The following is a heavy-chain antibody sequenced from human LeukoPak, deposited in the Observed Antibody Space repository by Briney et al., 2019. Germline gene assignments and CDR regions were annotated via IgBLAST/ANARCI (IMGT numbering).Heavy chain of an antibody. CDR2: ISSSGSNI. CDR1: GFTFSSYE. Sequence: PGGALRLSCAASGFTFSSYEMHWVRQAPGKGLEWVSYISSSGSNIYYADSVKGRFTISRDNAKNSLYLQMNSLRAEDTAVYYCAKDRAFYYDSSGYYHRWGQGTLVTVSS. CDR3: AKDRAFYYDSSGYYHR. J-gene: IGHJ4*02. D-gene: IGHD3-22*01. V-gene: IGHV3-48*03.